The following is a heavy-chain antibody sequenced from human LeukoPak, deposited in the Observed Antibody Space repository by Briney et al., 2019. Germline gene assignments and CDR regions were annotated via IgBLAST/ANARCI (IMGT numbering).Heavy chain of an antibody. CDR2: ISYDGSNK. J-gene: IGHJ4*02. CDR1: GFTFSSYG. CDR3: AEEFPQLGEVDY. D-gene: IGHD6-6*01. Sequence: GGSLRLSCAASGFTFSSYGMHWVRQAPGKGLEWVAVISYDGSNKYYADSVKGRFTISRDNSKNTLYLQMNSLRAEDTAVYYCAEEFPQLGEVDYWGQGTLVTVSS. V-gene: IGHV3-30*18.